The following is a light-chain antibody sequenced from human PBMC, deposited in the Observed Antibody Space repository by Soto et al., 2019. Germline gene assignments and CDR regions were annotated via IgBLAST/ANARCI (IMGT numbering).Light chain of an antibody. V-gene: IGKV3-20*01. Sequence: EIVLTQSPGTLSLSPGERVTLSCTTRQTISNNHLVWYQQKPGQAPRLLIHGTSNRATGIPDSFSGSGSGTDFTLTISSLQSEDFAVYYCQQYNNWPPITFGQGTRLEIK. CDR2: GTS. CDR1: QTISNNH. J-gene: IGKJ5*01. CDR3: QQYNNWPPIT.